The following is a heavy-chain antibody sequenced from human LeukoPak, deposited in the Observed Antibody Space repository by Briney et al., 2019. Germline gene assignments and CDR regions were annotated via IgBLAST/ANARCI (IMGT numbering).Heavy chain of an antibody. D-gene: IGHD3-22*01. J-gene: IGHJ4*02. CDR3: ATGNYYDSSGYVMRY. V-gene: IGHV4-59*01. Sequence: SETLSLTCTVSGGSISSYYWSWIRQPPGKGLEWIAYIYYSGSTNYNPSLKSRVTISVDTSKNQFSLKLSSVTAADTAVYYCATGNYYDSSGYVMRYWGQGTLVTVSS. CDR2: IYYSGST. CDR1: GGSISSYY.